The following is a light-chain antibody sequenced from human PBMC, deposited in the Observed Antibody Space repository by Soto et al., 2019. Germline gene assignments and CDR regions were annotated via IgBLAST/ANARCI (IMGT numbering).Light chain of an antibody. V-gene: IGKV3-20*01. J-gene: IGKJ1*01. Sequence: EIVLTQSPGTLSLSPGERATLSCWASQSVSSSYLAWYQQKPGQAPRLLIYGASSRATGIPDRFSGSGSVTDFTLTISRLEPEDFAVYYCQQYGSSPWTFGQGTKVEIK. CDR3: QQYGSSPWT. CDR2: GAS. CDR1: QSVSSSY.